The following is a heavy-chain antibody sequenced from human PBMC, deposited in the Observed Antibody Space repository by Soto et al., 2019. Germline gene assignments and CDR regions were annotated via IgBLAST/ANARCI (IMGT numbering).Heavy chain of an antibody. CDR2: IIPILGIA. CDR1: GGTFSSYT. CDR3: ASLPEIGYSGYDDNFDY. Sequence: GASVKVSCKASGGTFSSYTISWVRQAPGQGLEWMGRIIPILGIANYAQKFQGRVTITADKSTSTAYMELSSLRSEDTAVYYCASLPEIGYSGYDDNFDYWGQGTLVTVSS. D-gene: IGHD5-12*01. V-gene: IGHV1-69*02. J-gene: IGHJ4*02.